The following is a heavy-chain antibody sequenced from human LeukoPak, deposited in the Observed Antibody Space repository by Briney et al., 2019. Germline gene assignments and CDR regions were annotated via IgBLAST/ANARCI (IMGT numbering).Heavy chain of an antibody. J-gene: IGHJ4*02. CDR1: DYSISSGFF. V-gene: IGHV4-38-2*02. Sequence: SETLSLTCTVSDYSISSGFFWGWIRQPPGKGLEWIGSIYHSGSTYSNPSLKSRVTISVDTSKNQFSLKLSSVTAADTAVYYCARGPDYYDSSGYHYFDYWGQGTLVTVSS. CDR2: IYHSGST. CDR3: ARGPDYYDSSGYHYFDY. D-gene: IGHD3-22*01.